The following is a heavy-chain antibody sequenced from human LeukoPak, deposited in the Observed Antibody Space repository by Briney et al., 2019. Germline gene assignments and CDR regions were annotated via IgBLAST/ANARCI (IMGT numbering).Heavy chain of an antibody. D-gene: IGHD3-10*01. CDR3: AKDRHGSGSYPDY. CDR2: IYSGGST. CDR1: GFTVSSNY. Sequence: GGSLRLSCAASGFTVSSNYMSWVRQAPGKGLEWVSIIYSGGSTFYADSVKGRFTISRDNSKNTLYLQMNSLRAEDTAVYYCAKDRHGSGSYPDYWGQGTLVTVSS. J-gene: IGHJ4*02. V-gene: IGHV3-53*05.